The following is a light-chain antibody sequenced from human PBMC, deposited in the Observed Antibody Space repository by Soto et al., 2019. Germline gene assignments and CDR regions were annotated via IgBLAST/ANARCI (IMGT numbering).Light chain of an antibody. V-gene: IGKV3-11*01. CDR1: QTVSSF. CDR3: QQRSNWPLT. J-gene: IGKJ4*01. CDR2: DSS. Sequence: VLTQSPATLSLSPGERATLSCRASQTVSSFLAWYQQKPGQAPRLLIHDSSDRATGIPARFSGSGSGTDFTLTISSPEPEDVAVYYCQQRSNWPLTFGGGTRVEI.